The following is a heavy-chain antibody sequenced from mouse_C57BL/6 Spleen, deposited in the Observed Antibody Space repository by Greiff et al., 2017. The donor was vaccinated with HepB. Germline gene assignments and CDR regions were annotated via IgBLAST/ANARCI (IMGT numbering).Heavy chain of an antibody. Sequence: EVQLQQSGPELVKPGASVKISCKASGYTFTDYYMNWVKQSHGKSLEWIGDINPNNGGTSYNQKFKGKATLTVDKSSSTAYMELRSLTSEDSAVYYCARRAGYYGSSYDAYWGQVTLVTVSA. D-gene: IGHD1-1*01. J-gene: IGHJ3*01. CDR3: ARRAGYYGSSYDAY. V-gene: IGHV1-26*01. CDR1: GYTFTDYY. CDR2: INPNNGGT.